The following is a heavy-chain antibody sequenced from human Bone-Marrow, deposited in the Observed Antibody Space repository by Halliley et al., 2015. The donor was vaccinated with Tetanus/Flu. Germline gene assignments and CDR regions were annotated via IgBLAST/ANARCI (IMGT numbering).Heavy chain of an antibody. CDR3: ARVGGKYAVTHY. CDR2: IYYSGYT. Sequence: LRLSCTVAGDSINNYYWSWLRQPPGKGLEWIGYIYYSGYTNYNPSLESRVSMSVDTSKKQFSLNLTSVTAADTAVYYCARVGGKYAVTHYWGQRTLVTVSS. CDR1: GDSINNYY. D-gene: IGHD4-17*01. J-gene: IGHJ4*02. V-gene: IGHV4-59*01.